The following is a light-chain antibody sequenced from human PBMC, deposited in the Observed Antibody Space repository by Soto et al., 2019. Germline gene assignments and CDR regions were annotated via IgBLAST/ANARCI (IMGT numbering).Light chain of an antibody. CDR3: QHYGGLWT. Sequence: DIEMTQSPSTVSESVGDRVTITCRASQTITNRLAWYQQKPGKAPKVLIYDASTLESGVPSRFSGSGSGTEFILTISSLQPDDFASYYCQHYGGLWTFGQGTKVEVK. CDR1: QTITNR. CDR2: DAS. J-gene: IGKJ1*01. V-gene: IGKV1-5*01.